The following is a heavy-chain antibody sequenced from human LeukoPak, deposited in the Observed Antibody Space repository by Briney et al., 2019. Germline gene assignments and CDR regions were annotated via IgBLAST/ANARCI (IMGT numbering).Heavy chain of an antibody. V-gene: IGHV6-1*01. J-gene: IGHJ6*02. D-gene: IGHD6-19*01. CDR3: ARIAVAGKGVDYYYGMDV. CDR2: TYYRSKWYN. Sequence: SQTLSLTCAISGDSVSSNSAAWNWIRQSPSRGLEWLGRTYYRSKWYNDYAVSVKSRITINPDTSKNQFSLQLNSVTPEDTAVYYCARIAVAGKGVDYYYGMDVRGQGTTATVSS. CDR1: GDSVSSNSAA.